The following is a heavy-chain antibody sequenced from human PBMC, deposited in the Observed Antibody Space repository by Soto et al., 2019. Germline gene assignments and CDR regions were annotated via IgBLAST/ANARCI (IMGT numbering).Heavy chain of an antibody. CDR1: GFTFSSYG. Sequence: QVQLVESGGGVVQPGRSLRLSCAASGFTFSSYGMHWVRQAPGKGLEWVAVISYDGSHKYYADSVKGRFTISRDNSKNTLYLQMNSLGAEDTAVYYCAKVVGDSSGKFYWGQGTLVTVSS. J-gene: IGHJ4*02. CDR3: AKVVGDSSGKFY. CDR2: ISYDGSHK. D-gene: IGHD3-22*01. V-gene: IGHV3-30*18.